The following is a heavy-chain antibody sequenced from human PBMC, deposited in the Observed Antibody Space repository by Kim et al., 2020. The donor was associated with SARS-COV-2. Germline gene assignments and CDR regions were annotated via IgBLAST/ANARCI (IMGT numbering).Heavy chain of an antibody. V-gene: IGHV3-64*01. CDR3: ARGYYGSGSYFDYYYGMDV. D-gene: IGHD3-10*01. J-gene: IGHJ6*02. Sequence: GGSLRLSCAASGFTFSSYAMHWVRQAPGKGLEYVSAISSNGGSTYYANSVKGRFTISRDNSKNTLYLQMGSLRAEDMAVYYCARGYYGSGSYFDYYYGMDVWGQGTTVTVSS. CDR2: ISSNGGST. CDR1: GFTFSSYA.